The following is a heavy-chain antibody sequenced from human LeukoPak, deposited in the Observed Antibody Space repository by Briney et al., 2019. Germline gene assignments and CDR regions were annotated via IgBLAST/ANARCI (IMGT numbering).Heavy chain of an antibody. Sequence: GGSLRLSCAAFGFTFSGSAMHWVRQASGKGLEWVGRIRSKANSYATAYAASVKGRFTISRDDSKNTAYLQMNSLKTEDTAVYCCKLYYYDSSGYGRIDYWGQGTLVTVSS. J-gene: IGHJ4*02. CDR1: GFTFSGSA. V-gene: IGHV3-73*01. CDR2: IRSKANSYAT. CDR3: KLYYYDSSGYGRIDY. D-gene: IGHD3-22*01.